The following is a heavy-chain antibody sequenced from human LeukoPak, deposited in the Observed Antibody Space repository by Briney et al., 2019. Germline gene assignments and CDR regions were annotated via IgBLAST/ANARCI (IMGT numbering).Heavy chain of an antibody. CDR2: IDNSGST. Sequence: PSETLSLTCAFYGGSFSSYYWNWLRQPPGKGLEWIGYIDNSGSTNYNPSLKSRVTISADTSKNQFSLRLSSVTAADTASYYCATWLTVVYAFDIWGQGTMVTVSS. CDR1: GGSFSSYY. D-gene: IGHD4-23*01. J-gene: IGHJ3*02. V-gene: IGHV4-59*01. CDR3: ATWLTVVYAFDI.